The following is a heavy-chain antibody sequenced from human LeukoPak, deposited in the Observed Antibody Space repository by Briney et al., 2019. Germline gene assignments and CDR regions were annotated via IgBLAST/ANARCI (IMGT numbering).Heavy chain of an antibody. CDR1: GGSISSSSYY. D-gene: IGHD2-2*01. CDR3: ERQLGYCSSTSCYADKVDY. V-gene: IGHV4-39*01. Sequence: PSETLSLTCTVSGGSISSSSYYWGWNRQPPGKGLEWIGSIYYSGSTYYNPSLKSRVTISVDTSKNQFSLKLSSVTAADTAVYYCERQLGYCSSTSCYADKVDYWGQGTLVTVSS. CDR2: IYYSGST. J-gene: IGHJ4*02.